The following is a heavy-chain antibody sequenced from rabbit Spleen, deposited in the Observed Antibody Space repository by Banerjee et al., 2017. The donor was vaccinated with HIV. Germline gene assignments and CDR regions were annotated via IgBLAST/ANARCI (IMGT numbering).Heavy chain of an antibody. D-gene: IGHD8-1*01. Sequence: QSLEESGGGLVKPGGSLKLSCNASGFDFSNKAVMCWVRQAPGKGLQWIACINAVTGKAVYATWAKGRFTFSKTSSTTVTLQMTSLTAADTATYFCARDGAGGSYFALWGQGTLVTVS. CDR2: INAVTGKA. CDR3: ARDGAGGSYFAL. CDR1: GFDFSNKAV. J-gene: IGHJ6*01. V-gene: IGHV1S40*01.